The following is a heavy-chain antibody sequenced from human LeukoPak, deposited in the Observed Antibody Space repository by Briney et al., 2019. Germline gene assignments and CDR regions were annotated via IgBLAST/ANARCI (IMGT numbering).Heavy chain of an antibody. J-gene: IGHJ5*02. V-gene: IGHV4-59*08. CDR1: GGSISDYY. CDR3: ARHGRRGAFYTWFDP. Sequence: SETLSLTCIVSGGSISDYYWSWIRQPPGKGLEWIGYIFYSGTTNYNPSLKSRVTISVDTSKNQFSLKVTSVTAADTAVYYCARHGRRGAFYTWFDPWGQGTLVTVSS. CDR2: IFYSGTT.